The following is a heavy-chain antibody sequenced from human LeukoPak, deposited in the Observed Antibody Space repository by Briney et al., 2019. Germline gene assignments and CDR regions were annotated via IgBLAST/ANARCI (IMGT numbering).Heavy chain of an antibody. CDR1: GGSISSYY. D-gene: IGHD1-26*01. V-gene: IGHV4-59*08. Sequence: SETLSLTCTVSGGSISSYYWSWIRQPPGKGLEGIGYIYYSGSTNYNPSLKSRVTISVDTSKNQFSLKLSSVTAADTAVYYCARTDIYYPYDTFDIWGQGTMVTVSS. CDR2: IYYSGST. J-gene: IGHJ3*02. CDR3: ARTDIYYPYDTFDI.